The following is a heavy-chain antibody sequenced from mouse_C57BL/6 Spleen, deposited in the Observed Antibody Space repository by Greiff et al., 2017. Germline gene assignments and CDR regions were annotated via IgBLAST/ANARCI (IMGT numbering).Heavy chain of an antibody. J-gene: IGHJ4*01. CDR1: GYTFTSYR. CDR2: FDPSDSYT. CDR3: ARSASCGSRAMDY. Sequence: VQLQQPGAELVKPGASVKLSCKASGYTFTSYRMQWVKQRPGQGLEWIGEFDPSDSYTNYNQKFKGKATLTVDKSSRTAYMQLSSLTSEDSAVYCCARSASCGSRAMDYWGQGTSVTVSS. V-gene: IGHV1-50*01. D-gene: IGHD1-1*01.